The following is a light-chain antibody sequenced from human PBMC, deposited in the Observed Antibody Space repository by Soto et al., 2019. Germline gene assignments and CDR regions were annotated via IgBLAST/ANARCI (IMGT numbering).Light chain of an antibody. CDR1: QSVFYSSTNKNY. J-gene: IGKJ3*01. Sequence: DIVMTQSPDSLAVSLGERATINCKSSQSVFYSSTNKNYLAWYQQKPGQPPKLLIYWASTRESGVPDRSTGSGSGTDFTLTINSLQAEDVAVYYCQQYYSTPFTFGPGTKVDVK. V-gene: IGKV4-1*01. CDR3: QQYYSTPFT. CDR2: WAS.